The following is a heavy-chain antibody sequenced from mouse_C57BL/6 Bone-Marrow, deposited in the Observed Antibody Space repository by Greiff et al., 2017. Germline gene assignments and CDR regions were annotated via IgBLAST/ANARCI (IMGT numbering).Heavy chain of an antibody. V-gene: IGHV5-9*01. D-gene: IGHD1-1*02. CDR1: GFTFSSYT. J-gene: IGHJ3*01. Sequence: DVLLVESGGGLVKPGGSLKLSCAASGFTFSSYTMSWVRQTPEKRLAWVATISGGGGNTYYPDSVKGRFTISRDNAKNTPYLQMSSLRSEDTALYYCARLGGLLWGRWFAYWGQGTLVTVSA. CDR3: ARLGGLLWGRWFAY. CDR2: ISGGGGNT.